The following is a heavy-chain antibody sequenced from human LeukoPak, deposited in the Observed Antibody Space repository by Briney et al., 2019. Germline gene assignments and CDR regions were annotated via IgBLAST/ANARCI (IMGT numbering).Heavy chain of an antibody. D-gene: IGHD5-18*01. CDR3: ATDLNGYSHRPYDAFDI. Sequence: SETLSLTCTVSGGPISSYYWSWLRQPPGKALEGIVHIYYSGSTNYNPSLKRRGTISVDTTNNHFSLKLSSVTAADTAVYYCATDLNGYSHRPYDAFDIWGQGTMVTVSS. J-gene: IGHJ3*02. V-gene: IGHV4-59*01. CDR2: IYYSGST. CDR1: GGPISSYY.